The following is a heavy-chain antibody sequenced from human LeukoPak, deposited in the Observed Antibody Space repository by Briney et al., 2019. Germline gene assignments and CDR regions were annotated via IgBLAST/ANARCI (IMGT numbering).Heavy chain of an antibody. CDR3: ARDAYYYDSSGYYTLESFDY. J-gene: IGHJ4*02. Sequence: SETLSLTCTVSGGSISSYYWSWIRQPPGKGLEWIGYIYYSGSTYYNPSLKSRVTISVDTSKNQFSLKLSSVTAADTAVYYCARDAYYYDSSGYYTLESFDYWGQGTLVTVS. D-gene: IGHD3-22*01. CDR1: GGSISSYY. CDR2: IYYSGST. V-gene: IGHV4-30-4*08.